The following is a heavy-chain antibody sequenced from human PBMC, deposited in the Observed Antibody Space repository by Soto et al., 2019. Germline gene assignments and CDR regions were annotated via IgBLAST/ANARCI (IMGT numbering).Heavy chain of an antibody. Sequence: QVQLVESGGGVVQPGRSLRLSCAASGFTFSSYGVHWVRQAPGKGLEWVAVISYDGSNKHYADSVKGRFTSSSDNSKTTRYLQMNSLRAEDTAVYYCARDRYSSCWMGYDYYYGVDVWGQGTTVTVSS. CDR2: ISYDGSNK. D-gene: IGHD6-19*01. CDR3: ARDRYSSCWMGYDYYYGVDV. J-gene: IGHJ6*02. V-gene: IGHV3-30-3*01. CDR1: GFTFSSYG.